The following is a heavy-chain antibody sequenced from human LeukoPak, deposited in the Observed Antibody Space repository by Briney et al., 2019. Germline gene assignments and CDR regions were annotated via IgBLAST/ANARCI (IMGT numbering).Heavy chain of an antibody. CDR1: GLTVSSSF. CDR3: AESEDCSGGSCYGSDY. D-gene: IGHD2-15*01. Sequence: GGSLRLSCAASGLTVSSSFFSWVRQAPGKGLEWVSAISGSGGSTYYADSVKGRFTISRDNSKNTLYLQMNSLRAEDTAVYYCAESEDCSGGSCYGSDYWGQGTLVTVSS. V-gene: IGHV3-23*01. CDR2: ISGSGGST. J-gene: IGHJ4*02.